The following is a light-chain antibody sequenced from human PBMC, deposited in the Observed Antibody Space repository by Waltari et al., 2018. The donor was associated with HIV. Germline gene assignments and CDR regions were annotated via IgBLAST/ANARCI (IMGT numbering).Light chain of an antibody. V-gene: IGLV1-47*01. J-gene: IGLJ1*01. CDR3: VGWDSRLSGYV. CDR2: KDT. CDR1: SSNIENDN. Sequence: QSVLTQPPSASGTPGQRVTISCSGSSSNIENDNVYWYQQLTGPAPRLLLYKDTQRPSVVPDRFTGSKSGTSASLAISGLRSEDEADYYCVGWDSRLSGYVFGSGTKVTVL.